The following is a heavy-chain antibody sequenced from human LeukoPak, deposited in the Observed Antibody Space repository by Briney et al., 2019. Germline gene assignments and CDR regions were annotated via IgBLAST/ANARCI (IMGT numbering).Heavy chain of an antibody. Sequence: PGASVKVSCKASGNTFTGYYMHWVRQAPGQGLEWMGWINPNSGGTNYAQKFQGRVTMTRDTSISTAYMELYRLRSDDTAVYYCARAGAPYYYFYYMDVWGKGTTVTVSS. D-gene: IGHD4/OR15-4a*01. CDR3: ARAGAPYYYFYYMDV. CDR1: GNTFTGYY. V-gene: IGHV1-2*02. CDR2: INPNSGGT. J-gene: IGHJ6*03.